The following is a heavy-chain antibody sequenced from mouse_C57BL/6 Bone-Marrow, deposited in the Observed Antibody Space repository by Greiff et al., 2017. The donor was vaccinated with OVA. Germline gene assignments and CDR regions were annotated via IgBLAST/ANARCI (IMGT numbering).Heavy chain of an antibody. J-gene: IGHJ2*01. V-gene: IGHV14-4*01. CDR2: IDPENGDT. CDR1: GFNFKDDY. Sequence: EVKLLESGAELVRPGASVKLSCKASGFNFKDDYMHWVKQRTEQGLEWIGWIDPENGDTEYASKFQGKATITADTSSNTAYLHLSSLTSEDTAVYYCTSMITIDYWGQGTTLTVSA. D-gene: IGHD2-4*01. CDR3: TSMITIDY.